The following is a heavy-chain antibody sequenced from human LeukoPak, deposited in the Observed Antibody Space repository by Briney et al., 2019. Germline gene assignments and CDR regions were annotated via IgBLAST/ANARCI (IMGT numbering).Heavy chain of an antibody. CDR1: GFTFSSYS. CDR3: ASRGERFGMATSKVGDYYYYYMDV. Sequence: PGGSLRLSCAASGFTFSSYSMMWVRQAPGKGLEWVSYISSSSTTIHYADSVKGRFTISRDNSKNTLYLQMNSLRAEDTAVYYCASRGERFGMATSKVGDYYYYYMDVWGKGTTVTISS. V-gene: IGHV3-48*01. CDR2: ISSSSTTI. D-gene: IGHD5-24*01. J-gene: IGHJ6*03.